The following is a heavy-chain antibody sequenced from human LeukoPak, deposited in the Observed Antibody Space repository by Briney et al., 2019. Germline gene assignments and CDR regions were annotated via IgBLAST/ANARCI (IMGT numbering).Heavy chain of an antibody. V-gene: IGHV4-59*01. CDR1: GGSISTYY. Sequence: SETLSLTCTVSGGSISTYYWSWIRQPPGKGLEWIGYIYYSGSTNYNPSLQSRVTISVDTSRNQFSLRLSSVTAADTAMYYCARSGTKTNGFDYWGRGTLVTVSS. CDR3: ARSGTKTNGFDY. D-gene: IGHD2-8*01. J-gene: IGHJ4*02. CDR2: IYYSGST.